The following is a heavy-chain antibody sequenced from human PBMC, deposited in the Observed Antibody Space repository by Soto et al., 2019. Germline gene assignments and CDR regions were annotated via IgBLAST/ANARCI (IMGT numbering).Heavy chain of an antibody. D-gene: IGHD3-22*01. CDR1: GGSISSYY. CDR2: IYYSGST. V-gene: IGHV4-59*01. Sequence: SETLSLTCTVSGGSISSYYGSWIRQPPGKGREWIGYIYYSGSTNYNPSLKSRVTISVDTPKNQFSLKLSSVTAADTAVYYCARSPVMYYDSSGYYYLGYWGQGTLVTVSS. CDR3: ARSPVMYYDSSGYYYLGY. J-gene: IGHJ4*02.